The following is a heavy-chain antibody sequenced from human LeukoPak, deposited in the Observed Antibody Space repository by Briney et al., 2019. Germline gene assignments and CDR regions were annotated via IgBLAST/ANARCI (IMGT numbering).Heavy chain of an antibody. J-gene: IGHJ4*02. V-gene: IGHV3-11*05. CDR2: ISSSSSYT. Sequence: GGSLRLSCAASGFTFSDYYMSWIRQAPGKGLEWVSYISSSSSYTNYADSVKGRFTISRDNAKNSLYLQMNGLRAEDTAVYYCARDGGGAHIVRWFDYWGQGTLVTVSS. CDR1: GFTFSDYY. CDR3: ARDGGGAHIVRWFDY. D-gene: IGHD2-21*01.